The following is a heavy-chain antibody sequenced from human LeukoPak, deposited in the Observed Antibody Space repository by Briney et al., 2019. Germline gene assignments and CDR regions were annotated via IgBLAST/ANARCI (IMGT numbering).Heavy chain of an antibody. V-gene: IGHV3-30*18. Sequence: GGSLRLSCAASGFTFSSYGIHWVRQAPGKGLEWVAVISNDGSNKYYADSVKGRFIISRDNSKNTLYLQMNSLRVEDTAVYFCAKDLNSGSYYGPDYWGQGTLVTVSS. CDR1: GFTFSSYG. D-gene: IGHD1-26*01. CDR3: AKDLNSGSYYGPDY. J-gene: IGHJ4*02. CDR2: ISNDGSNK.